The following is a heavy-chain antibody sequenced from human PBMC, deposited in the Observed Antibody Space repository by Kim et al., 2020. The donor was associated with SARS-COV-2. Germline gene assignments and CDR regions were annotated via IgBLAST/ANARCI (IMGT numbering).Heavy chain of an antibody. Sequence: YGDSVKGRYTTPRDNAKNSLYLQMNSLRAEETAVYYCVRRIAGGDTYFDYWGQGALVTVSS. J-gene: IGHJ4*02. V-gene: IGHV3-7*03. D-gene: IGHD6-13*01. CDR3: VRRIAGGDTYFDY.